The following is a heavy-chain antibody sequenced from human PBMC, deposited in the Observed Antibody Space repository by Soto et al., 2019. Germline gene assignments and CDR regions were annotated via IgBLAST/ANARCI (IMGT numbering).Heavy chain of an antibody. Sequence: GGSLRLSCAASGFTFSSYWMHWVRQAPGKGLVWVSRINSDGSSTSYADSVKGRFTISRDNAKNTLYLQMNSLRAEDTAVYYCARGVGLWFGELPHNWFDPWGQGTLVTVSS. CDR3: ARGVGLWFGELPHNWFDP. CDR1: GFTFSSYW. D-gene: IGHD3-10*01. J-gene: IGHJ5*02. CDR2: INSDGSST. V-gene: IGHV3-74*01.